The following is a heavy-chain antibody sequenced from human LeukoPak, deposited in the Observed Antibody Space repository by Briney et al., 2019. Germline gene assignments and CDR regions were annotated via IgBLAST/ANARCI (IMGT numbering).Heavy chain of an antibody. Sequence: GGSLRLSCAASGFTFSNAWMSWVRQAPGKGLEWVSRINSDGSTTNYADSVKGRFTISRDNAKNTLYLQMNSLRAEDTAVYYCSRDGPMAVADYWGQGTLVTVSS. CDR2: INSDGSTT. D-gene: IGHD6-19*01. J-gene: IGHJ4*02. V-gene: IGHV3-74*01. CDR1: GFTFSNAW. CDR3: SRDGPMAVADY.